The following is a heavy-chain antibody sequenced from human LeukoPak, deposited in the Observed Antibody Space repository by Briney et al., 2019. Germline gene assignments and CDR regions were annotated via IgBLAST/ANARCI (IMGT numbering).Heavy chain of an antibody. CDR1: GFTFSSYA. V-gene: IGHV3-30-3*01. CDR2: ISYDGSNK. Sequence: PGGSLRLSCAASGFTFSSYAMHWVRQAPGKGLEWVADISYDGSNKYYADSVKGRFTIYRDNPKNTLYLQMNSLRAEDTAVYYCAKSDGHYGSLFDCWGQGTLVIVSS. CDR3: AKSDGHYGSLFDC. D-gene: IGHD4-17*01. J-gene: IGHJ4*02.